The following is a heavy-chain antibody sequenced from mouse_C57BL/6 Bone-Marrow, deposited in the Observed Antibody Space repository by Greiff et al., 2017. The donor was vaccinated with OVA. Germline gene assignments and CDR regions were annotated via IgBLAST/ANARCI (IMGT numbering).Heavy chain of an antibody. Sequence: QVPLQQPGAELVMPGASVKLSCKASGYTFTSYWMHWVKQRPGQGLEWIGEIDPSDSYTNYNQKFKGKATLTVDKSSSTAYMQLSRLTSEDSAVYSCAREPLGFDYWGQGTTLTVSS. J-gene: IGHJ2*01. CDR3: AREPLGFDY. V-gene: IGHV1-69*01. D-gene: IGHD6-1*01. CDR2: IDPSDSYT. CDR1: GYTFTSYW.